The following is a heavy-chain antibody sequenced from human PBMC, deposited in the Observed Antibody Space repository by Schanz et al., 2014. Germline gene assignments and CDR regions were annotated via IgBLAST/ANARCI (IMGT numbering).Heavy chain of an antibody. V-gene: IGHV1-18*01. J-gene: IGHJ3*02. D-gene: IGHD5-18*01. CDR3: TRGGYSYALSAFDI. CDR1: GYTFTSYG. CDR2: ISPYNGNT. Sequence: QVQLVQSGAEVKKPGSSMKVSCKASGYTFTSYGISWVRQAPGQGLEWMGWISPYNGNTNYAQKLQGRVTMTTDTSTGTAYMELRSLRSDDTALYYCTRGGYSYALSAFDIWGQGTMVTVSS.